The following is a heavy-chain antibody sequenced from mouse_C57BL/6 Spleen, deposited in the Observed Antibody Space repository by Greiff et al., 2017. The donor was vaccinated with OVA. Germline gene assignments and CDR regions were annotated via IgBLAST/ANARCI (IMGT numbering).Heavy chain of an antibody. CDR1: GFAFSSYG. D-gene: IGHD2-2*01. CDR3: AGHLSAMVTTPSYYFDY. J-gene: IGHJ2*01. CDR2: ISSGGSYT. Sequence: DVMLVESGGDLVKPGGSLKLSCAASGFAFSSYGMSWVRQTPDKRLEWVATISSGGSYTYYPDSVKGRFTITRDNAKNTLYLQMSSLKSEDTAMYYCAGHLSAMVTTPSYYFDYWGQGTTLTVSS. V-gene: IGHV5-6*02.